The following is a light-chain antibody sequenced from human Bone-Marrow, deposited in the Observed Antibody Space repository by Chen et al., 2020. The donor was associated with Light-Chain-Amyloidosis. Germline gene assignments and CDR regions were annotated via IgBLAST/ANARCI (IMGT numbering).Light chain of an antibody. J-gene: IGLJ2*01. CDR3: QSADSSCTYEVI. Sequence: SYELPQPPSVSVSPGQTARITCSGDDLPTKYAYGYQQKPGQAPVLVIHRDTERPSGISERFSGSSSGTTATLTISGVQAEDEADYHCQSADSSCTYEVIFGGGTKLTVL. CDR1: DLPTKY. CDR2: RDT. V-gene: IGLV3-25*03.